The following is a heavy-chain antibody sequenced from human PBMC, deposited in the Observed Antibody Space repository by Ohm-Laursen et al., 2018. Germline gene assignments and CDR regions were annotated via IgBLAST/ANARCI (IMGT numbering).Heavy chain of an antibody. D-gene: IGHD4-17*01. CDR3: ARSLVGDYGDYVRAFDI. J-gene: IGHJ3*02. Sequence: SLRLSCAASGFTFSSYEMNWVRQAPGKGLEWVSYISSGGSTIVYADSVKGRFTLSRDNSKNTLYLQMNSLRAEDTAVYYCARSLVGDYGDYVRAFDIWGQGTMITVSS. V-gene: IGHV3-48*03. CDR1: GFTFSSYE. CDR2: ISSGGSTI.